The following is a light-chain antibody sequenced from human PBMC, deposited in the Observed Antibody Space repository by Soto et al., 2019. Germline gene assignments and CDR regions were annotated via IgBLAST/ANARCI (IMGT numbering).Light chain of an antibody. J-gene: IGKJ3*01. CDR3: QEYINVFFT. CDR2: DAS. V-gene: IGKV1-27*01. CDR1: QDISNY. Sequence: DIQMTQSPSSLSASVGDRVTITCRASQDISNYLAWYQQRPGKVPELLIYDASTLQSGFPSRFSGSGSGTDFTLTISSLQPEDVATYYCQEYINVFFTFGPGTKVDIK.